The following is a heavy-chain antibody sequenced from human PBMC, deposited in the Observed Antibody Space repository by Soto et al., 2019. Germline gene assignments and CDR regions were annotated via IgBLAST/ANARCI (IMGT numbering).Heavy chain of an antibody. CDR3: AKDKVGYSSGWYGWFDP. Sequence: EVQLLESGGGLIQPGGSLRLSCAASGFTFSSYGMSWVRQAPGKGLEWVSAISGNGGVTFYADSVKGRFTISRDNSKNTLYLQMNSLRAEDTALYYCAKDKVGYSSGWYGWFDPWGQGTLVTVSS. V-gene: IGHV3-23*01. J-gene: IGHJ5*02. CDR2: ISGNGGVT. D-gene: IGHD6-19*01. CDR1: GFTFSSYG.